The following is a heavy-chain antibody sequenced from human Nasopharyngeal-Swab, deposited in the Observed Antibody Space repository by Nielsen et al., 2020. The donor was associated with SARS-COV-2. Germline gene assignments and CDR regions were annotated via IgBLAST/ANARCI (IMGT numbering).Heavy chain of an antibody. CDR3: ASVFLGGHAKRPDYDILTEAYGMDV. CDR1: GGSISSSSYY. Sequence: SEPLSSTFTVSGGSISSSSYYWGWIRQPPGKGLEWIGSIYYSGSTTYTPSLKSRVTISVDTSKNQFSLKLSSVTAADTAVYYCASVFLGGHAKRPDYDILTEAYGMDVWGQGTTVTVSS. J-gene: IGHJ6*02. CDR2: IYYSGST. V-gene: IGHV4-39*07. D-gene: IGHD3-9*01.